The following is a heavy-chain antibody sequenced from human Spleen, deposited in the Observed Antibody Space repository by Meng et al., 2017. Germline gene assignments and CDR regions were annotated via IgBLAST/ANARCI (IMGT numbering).Heavy chain of an antibody. V-gene: IGHV4-34*01. D-gene: IGHD4-23*01. J-gene: IGHJ4*02. CDR2: VNHSGNT. CDR3: ARGTPVVTPRWLDY. Sequence: QVQLQQWGAGLLKPSETLSLTCGVYGGSFSGYYWSWIRQPPGKGLEWIGEVNHSGNTNYNPSLKSRVTISVDTSKNQFSLNLSSVIAADTAVYYCARGTPVVTPRWLDYWGQGTLVTVSS. CDR1: GGSFSGYY.